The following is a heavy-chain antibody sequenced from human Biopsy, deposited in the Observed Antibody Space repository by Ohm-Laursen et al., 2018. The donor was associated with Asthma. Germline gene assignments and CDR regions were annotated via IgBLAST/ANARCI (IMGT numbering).Heavy chain of an antibody. CDR3: ARDMNRDGWYFDY. V-gene: IGHV3-30-3*01. J-gene: IGHJ4*02. D-gene: IGHD5-24*01. Sequence: SLRLSCAAAGFTFSTYAMHWVRQAPGKGLEWVAAISYDGSNKYYADSVKGRFTISRDNSKNTLYLQMNSLRGDDTAVYYCARDMNRDGWYFDYWGQGTLVTVSS. CDR2: ISYDGSNK. CDR1: GFTFSTYA.